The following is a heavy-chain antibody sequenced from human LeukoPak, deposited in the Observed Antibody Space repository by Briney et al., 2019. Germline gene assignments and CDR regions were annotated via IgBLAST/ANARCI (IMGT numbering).Heavy chain of an antibody. J-gene: IGHJ4*02. CDR3: TRDQTPYY. V-gene: IGHV3-49*04. CDR1: GFTFGDYA. Sequence: PGGSLRLSCTGSGFTFGDYAMTWVRQAPGKGLEWVGFIRSQIYGGTPEYAASVKGRFTISRDDSEGVAYLPMNSLKTEDTAVYYCTRDQTPYYWGQGTLVTVSS. CDR2: IRSQIYGGTP.